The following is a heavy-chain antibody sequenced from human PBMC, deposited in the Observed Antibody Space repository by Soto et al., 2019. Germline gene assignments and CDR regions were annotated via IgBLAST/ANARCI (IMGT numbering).Heavy chain of an antibody. CDR1: GFTFSDHY. Sequence: EVQLVESGGDLVQPGGSLRLSCAASGFTFSDHYMDWVRQAPGKELEWVGLIRNKVNGHTTEYAASVKGRFTISRDDSKNSLYLQMSSLRIEDTAVYYCTRGAGAAASLDYYYYGLDVWGQGTTVTVSS. D-gene: IGHD6-13*01. J-gene: IGHJ6*02. CDR2: IRNKVNGHTT. V-gene: IGHV3-72*01. CDR3: TRGAGAAASLDYYYYGLDV.